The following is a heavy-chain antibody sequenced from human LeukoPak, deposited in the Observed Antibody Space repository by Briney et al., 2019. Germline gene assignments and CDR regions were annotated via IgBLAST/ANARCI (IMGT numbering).Heavy chain of an antibody. D-gene: IGHD3-3*01. J-gene: IGHJ2*01. CDR1: GDSISTYY. CDR2: IYYSGST. V-gene: IGHV4-59*12. CDR3: ARRGNDFWSGYRSRPYWYFDL. Sequence: PSETLSLTCTVSGDSISTYYWNWIRQPPGGGLEWIGYIYYSGSTNYNPSLESRVTISLDTSENQFSLKLSSVTAADTAVYYCARRGNDFWSGYRSRPYWYFDLWGRGTLATVSS.